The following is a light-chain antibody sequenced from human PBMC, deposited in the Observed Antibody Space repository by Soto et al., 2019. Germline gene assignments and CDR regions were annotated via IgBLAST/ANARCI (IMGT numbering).Light chain of an antibody. V-gene: IGKV1-5*03. CDR3: LQANSFPLT. J-gene: IGKJ4*01. CDR1: QTIVSW. CDR2: QAS. Sequence: DIQMTQSPSTLSGSVGDRVAITCRASQTIVSWLAWYHQKPGKAPKLLIYQASTLKSGVPSRFSGSGSGTEFTLTISSLQPDDFATYYCLQANSFPLTFGGGTKVDIK.